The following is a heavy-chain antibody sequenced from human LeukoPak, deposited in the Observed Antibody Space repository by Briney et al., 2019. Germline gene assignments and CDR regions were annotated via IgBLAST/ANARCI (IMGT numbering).Heavy chain of an antibody. J-gene: IGHJ6*02. Sequence: GGSLRLSCAASGFTFSSYSMNWVRQAPEKGLEWVSYISSSSSTIYYADSVKGRFTISRDNAKNSLCLQMNSLGVEDTAVYYCARPPSITNPYYGLDVWGQGTTVTVSS. D-gene: IGHD3-3*01. CDR2: ISSSSSTI. CDR3: ARPPSITNPYYGLDV. CDR1: GFTFSSYS. V-gene: IGHV3-48*04.